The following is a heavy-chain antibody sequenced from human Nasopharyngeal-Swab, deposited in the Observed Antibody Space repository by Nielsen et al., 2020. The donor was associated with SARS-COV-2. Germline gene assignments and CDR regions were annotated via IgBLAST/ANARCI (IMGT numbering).Heavy chain of an antibody. D-gene: IGHD4-17*01. V-gene: IGHV3-48*03. CDR1: GFTFSSYE. J-gene: IGHJ4*02. CDR3: AREDGDSSPFDY. CDR2: ISSSGSTI. Sequence: GESLKISCAASGFTFSSYEMNWVRQAPGKGLEWVSYISSSGSTIYYADSVKGRFTISRDNSKNTLYLQMNSLRAEDTAVYYCAREDGDSSPFDYWGQGTLVTVPS.